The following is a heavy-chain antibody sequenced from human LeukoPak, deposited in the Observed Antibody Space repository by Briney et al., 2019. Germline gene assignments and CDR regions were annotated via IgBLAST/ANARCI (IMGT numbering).Heavy chain of an antibody. CDR1: GGSISSGGYS. CDR2: IYHSGST. D-gene: IGHD2-2*01. Sequence: SETLSLTCAVSGGSISSGGYSWSWIRQPPGKGLEWTGYIYHSGSTYYNPSLKSRITISVDRSKNQFSLKLSSVTAADTAVYYCARRVVPAATFDYWGQGTLVTVSS. V-gene: IGHV4-30-2*01. J-gene: IGHJ4*02. CDR3: ARRVVPAATFDY.